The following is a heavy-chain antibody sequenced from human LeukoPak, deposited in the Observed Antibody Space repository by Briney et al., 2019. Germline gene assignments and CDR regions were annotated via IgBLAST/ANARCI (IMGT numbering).Heavy chain of an antibody. V-gene: IGHV3-33*08. CDR2: IWYDGSNK. CDR1: GFTVTSNY. D-gene: IGHD3-10*01. CDR3: ARDYYGSGSYLVY. J-gene: IGHJ4*02. Sequence: GGSLRLSCAASGFTVTSNYMSWVRQAPGKGLEWVAVIWYDGSNKYYADSVKGRFTISRDNSKNTLYLQMNSLRAEDTAVYYCARDYYGSGSYLVYWGQGTLVTVSS.